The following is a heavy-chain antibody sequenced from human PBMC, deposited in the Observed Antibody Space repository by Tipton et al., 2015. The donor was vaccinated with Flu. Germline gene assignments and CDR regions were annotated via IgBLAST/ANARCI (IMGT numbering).Heavy chain of an antibody. J-gene: IGHJ4*02. V-gene: IGHV4-4*07. CDR3: ARGAGSGTFMSFDF. Sequence: LRLSCTVSGGSLSSYYWSWIRQPAGKGLEWIGRIYASGGTKFNPSLRGRLTMSVDTSKKQFSLKLSSVTAAGTAVYYCARGAGSGTFMSFDFWGQGTLVTVSS. CDR1: GGSLSSYY. D-gene: IGHD3-10*01. CDR2: IYASGGT.